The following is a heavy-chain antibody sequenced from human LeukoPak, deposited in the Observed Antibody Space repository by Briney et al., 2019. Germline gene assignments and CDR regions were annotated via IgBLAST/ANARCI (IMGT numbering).Heavy chain of an antibody. J-gene: IGHJ4*02. CDR3: ARGGYDFWSGFYIMGY. V-gene: IGHV4-4*09. Sequence: PSETLSLTCTVSGGSISSYYWSWNRQPPGKGLEWIGYIYASGSTNYNPSLKSRVTISVDTSKNQFSLKLSSVTAADTAVYYCARGGYDFWSGFYIMGYWGQGTLVTVSS. D-gene: IGHD3-3*01. CDR1: GGSISSYY. CDR2: IYASGST.